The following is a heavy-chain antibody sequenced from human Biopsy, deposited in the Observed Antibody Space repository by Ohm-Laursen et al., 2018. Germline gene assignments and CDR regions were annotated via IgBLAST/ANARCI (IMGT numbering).Heavy chain of an antibody. CDR3: ARVEGEQLINSGMDV. V-gene: IGHV4-31*03. CDR1: GGAISTDAYY. D-gene: IGHD1-1*01. Sequence: TLSLTSTVSGGAISTDAYYWSWIRQHPGKGLEWIAYIYHSGITFSNPSLGSRITISVNTSANRFSLSLTSVTAADTAVYYCARVEGEQLINSGMDVWGQGTTVTVSS. CDR2: IYHSGIT. J-gene: IGHJ6*02.